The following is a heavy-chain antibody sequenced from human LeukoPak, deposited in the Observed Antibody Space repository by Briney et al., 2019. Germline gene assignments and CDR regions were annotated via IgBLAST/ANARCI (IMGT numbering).Heavy chain of an antibody. J-gene: IGHJ4*02. CDR3: ARGGASWGGIAAAGVNLDY. V-gene: IGHV1-8*01. D-gene: IGHD6-13*01. CDR2: MNPNSGNT. CDR1: GYTFTSYD. Sequence: ASVKVSRKASGYTFTSYDINWVRQATGQGLEWMGWMNPNSGNTGYAQKFQGRVTMTRNTSISTAYMELSSLRSEDTAVYYCARGGASWGGIAAAGVNLDYWGQGTLVTVSS.